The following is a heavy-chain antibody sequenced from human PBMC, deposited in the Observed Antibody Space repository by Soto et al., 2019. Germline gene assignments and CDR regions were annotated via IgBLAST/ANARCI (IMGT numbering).Heavy chain of an antibody. CDR1: GFTFSSSE. CDR3: ARRASR. V-gene: IGHV3-48*03. D-gene: IGHD1-26*01. J-gene: IGHJ3*01. CDR2: IHPSGQPI. Sequence: GGSMRLSCAVSGFTFSSSEMYWVRQAPGKGLEWISYIHPSGQPIFYADSVKGRFTISRDNANNSLFLQMNSLRAEDTAVYYCARRASRWGQGTMVTVSS.